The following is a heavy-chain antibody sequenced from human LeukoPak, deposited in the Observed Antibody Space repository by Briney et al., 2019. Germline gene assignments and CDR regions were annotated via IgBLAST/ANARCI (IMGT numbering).Heavy chain of an antibody. CDR2: INPRRRST. V-gene: IGHV1-46*01. CDR1: GYSVTSYY. J-gene: IGHJ4*02. D-gene: IGHD5-18*01. Sequence: ASVKVSCKGSGYSVTSYYMHWVRQAPGQGLEWMGLINPRRRSTTYAQKFQRRVTLTSAPSTSTVYMQLTSLTSEDTAVYYCAREPTAIVSPTFDYWGQGTLVTVSS. CDR3: AREPTAIVSPTFDY.